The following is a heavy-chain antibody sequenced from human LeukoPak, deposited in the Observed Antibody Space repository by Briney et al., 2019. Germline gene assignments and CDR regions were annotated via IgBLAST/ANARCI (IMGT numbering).Heavy chain of an antibody. D-gene: IGHD4-23*01. Sequence: ASVKVSCKVSGYTFTGYNMDWVRQAPGQGLGWMGWINPNSGGTYYAQKFQGRVTMTSDTSISTAYMELSRLRSDNTAVYYCARDLYGGTSATFDYWGQGTLVTVSS. CDR1: GYTFTGYN. CDR3: ARDLYGGTSATFDY. CDR2: INPNSGGT. J-gene: IGHJ4*02. V-gene: IGHV1-2*02.